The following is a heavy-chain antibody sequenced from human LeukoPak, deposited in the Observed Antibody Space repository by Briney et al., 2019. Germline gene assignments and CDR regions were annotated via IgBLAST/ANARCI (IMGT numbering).Heavy chain of an antibody. J-gene: IGHJ4*02. D-gene: IGHD3-22*01. CDR2: ISGSGGST. Sequence: PGGSLRLSCAASGFSLSSYWMTWVRQAPGKGLEWVSAISGSGGSTYYADSVKGRFTISRDNSKNTLYLQMNSLRAEDTAVYYCAKGSFLRITMIVVVITAFDYWGQGTLVTVSS. CDR1: GFSLSSYW. CDR3: AKGSFLRITMIVVVITAFDY. V-gene: IGHV3-23*01.